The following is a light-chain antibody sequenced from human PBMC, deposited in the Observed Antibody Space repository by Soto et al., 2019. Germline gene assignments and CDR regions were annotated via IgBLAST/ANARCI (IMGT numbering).Light chain of an antibody. CDR2: VNN. V-gene: IGLV1-40*01. Sequence: QSVLTQPPSVSGAPGQSVTISCTGTSSNIGAGYDVHWYQHLPGTAPKLLISVNNNRPSGVPDRFSGSKSGSSASLAITGLQGEDEAEYFCQSYDSTLIGWVFGGGTKVTVL. CDR1: SSNIGAGYD. J-gene: IGLJ3*02. CDR3: QSYDSTLIGWV.